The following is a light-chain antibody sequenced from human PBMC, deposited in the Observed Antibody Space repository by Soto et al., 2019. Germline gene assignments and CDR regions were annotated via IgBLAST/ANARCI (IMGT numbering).Light chain of an antibody. V-gene: IGLV2-14*03. CDR3: RSYTSNNPAI. CDR1: SSDVGGYNY. J-gene: IGLJ2*01. CDR2: DVT. Sequence: QSALTQPASVSGSPGQSITISCTGTSSDVGGYNYVSWYQQHPDKAPQLMIYDVTNRPSGISDRFSGSKSGNTASLTISGLQAEDEAYYYCRSYTSNNPAIFGGGTKLTVL.